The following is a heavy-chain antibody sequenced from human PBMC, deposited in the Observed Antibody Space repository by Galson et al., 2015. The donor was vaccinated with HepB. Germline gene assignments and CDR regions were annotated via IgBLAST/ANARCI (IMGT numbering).Heavy chain of an antibody. Sequence: SVKVSCKASGGTFSSYALSWVRQALGQGLEWMGRIIPILAAENYAHKFQGRVTITADRYTTVFYMELSSLRSEDTAVYYCARGSDYHYHGMDVWGQGTTVTVSS. V-gene: IGHV1-69*04. J-gene: IGHJ6*02. CDR3: ARGSDYHYHGMDV. CDR1: GGTFSSYA. CDR2: IIPILAAE.